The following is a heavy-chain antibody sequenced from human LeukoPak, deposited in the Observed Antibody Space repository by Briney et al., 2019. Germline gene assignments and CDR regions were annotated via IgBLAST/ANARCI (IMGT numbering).Heavy chain of an antibody. Sequence: GGSLRLSCAASGFTFSGYAMHWVRQAPGKGLEYVSGISADGGSTYYADSVKGRFTISRDNSKNTLYLQMGSLRAEDMAVYYCARAYGGNSQYFQHWGQGTLVTVSS. CDR1: GFTFSGYA. V-gene: IGHV3-64*02. CDR2: ISADGGST. CDR3: ARAYGGNSQYFQH. J-gene: IGHJ1*01. D-gene: IGHD4-23*01.